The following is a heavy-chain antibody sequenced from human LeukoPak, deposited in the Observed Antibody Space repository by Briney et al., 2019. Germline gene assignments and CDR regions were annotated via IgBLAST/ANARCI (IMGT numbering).Heavy chain of an antibody. CDR2: ISYDGSNK. Sequence: GGSLRLSCTASGFNFGIYGMHWVRQAPGKGLEWVAVISYDGSNKYYADSVKGRFTISRDNSKNTLYLQMNSLRSDDTAVYFCARSVAKYSSSWGGYWYFDLWGRGTLVTVSS. D-gene: IGHD6-13*01. V-gene: IGHV3-30*03. J-gene: IGHJ2*01. CDR1: GFNFGIYG. CDR3: ARSVAKYSSSWGGYWYFDL.